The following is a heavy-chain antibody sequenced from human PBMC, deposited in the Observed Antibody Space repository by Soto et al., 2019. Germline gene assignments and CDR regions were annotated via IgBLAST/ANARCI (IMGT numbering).Heavy chain of an antibody. CDR2: IIPIFGTA. Sequence: SVKVSCKASGGTFSSYAISWVRQAPGQGLEWMGGIIPIFGTANYAQKFQGRVTITADKSTSTAYMELSSLRSEDTAVYYCAREGVAPYYYYGMDVWGQGPPVTVSS. D-gene: IGHD5-12*01. J-gene: IGHJ6*02. V-gene: IGHV1-69*06. CDR3: AREGVAPYYYYGMDV. CDR1: GGTFSSYA.